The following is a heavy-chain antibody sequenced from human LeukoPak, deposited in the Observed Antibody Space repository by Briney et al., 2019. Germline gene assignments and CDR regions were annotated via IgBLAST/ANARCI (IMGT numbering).Heavy chain of an antibody. Sequence: PGGSLRLSCAASGFMFTHHGMHWVRQAPGKGLEWVAVIWSDGTNKFYSDSVKGRFAISRDNSKNTVVMQMNSLRGEDTAVYYCARDLKSGYFDSWGQGTLVTVSS. D-gene: IGHD3-3*01. V-gene: IGHV3-33*01. CDR2: IWSDGTNK. J-gene: IGHJ4*02. CDR1: GFMFTHHG. CDR3: ARDLKSGYFDS.